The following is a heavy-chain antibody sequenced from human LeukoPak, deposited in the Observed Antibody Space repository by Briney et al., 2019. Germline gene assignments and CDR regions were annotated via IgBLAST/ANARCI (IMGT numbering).Heavy chain of an antibody. CDR1: GYTFTTYG. Sequence: ASVKVSCKASGYTFTTYGIGWVRQAPGQGLEWMGWINPNSGGTNYAQKFQGRVTMTRDTSISTAYMELSSLTSEDTAIYYCARGRRLRSTIRDSRGYYYYYYMDVWGTGTTVTVSS. CDR2: INPNSGGT. D-gene: IGHD5/OR15-5a*01. V-gene: IGHV1-2*02. J-gene: IGHJ6*03. CDR3: ARGRRLRSTIRDSRGYYYYYYMDV.